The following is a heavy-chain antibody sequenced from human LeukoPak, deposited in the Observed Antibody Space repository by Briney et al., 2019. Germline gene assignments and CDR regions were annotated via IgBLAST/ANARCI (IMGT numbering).Heavy chain of an antibody. V-gene: IGHV4-59*01. D-gene: IGHD6-19*01. CDR3: ARDSSGWPYYFDY. J-gene: IGHJ4*02. CDR1: GGSISSYY. CDR2: IYYSGST. Sequence: SETLSLTCTVSGGSISSYYWSWIRQPPGKGLEWIGYIYYSGSTNYNPSLKSRVTISVDTSKNQFSLKLSSVTAADTAVYYCARDSSGWPYYFDYWGQGTLVTVFS.